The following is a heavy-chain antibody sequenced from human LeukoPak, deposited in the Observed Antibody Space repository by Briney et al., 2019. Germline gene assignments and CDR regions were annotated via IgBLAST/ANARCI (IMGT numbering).Heavy chain of an antibody. CDR1: GCTFSSYE. V-gene: IGHV3-48*03. CDR3: AELGITMIGGV. CDR2: ISSSGSTI. Sequence: PGGSLRLSCAASGCTFSSYEMNWVRQAPGKRMEWVSYISSSGSTIYYADSVKGRFTISRDNAKNSLYLQMNSLRAEDTAVYYCAELGITMIGGVWGKGTTVTISS. J-gene: IGHJ6*04. D-gene: IGHD3-10*02.